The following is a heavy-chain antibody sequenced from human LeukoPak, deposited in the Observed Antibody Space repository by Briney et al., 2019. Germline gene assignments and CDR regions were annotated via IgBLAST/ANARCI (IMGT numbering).Heavy chain of an antibody. J-gene: IGHJ4*02. V-gene: IGHV3-7*01. D-gene: IGHD5/OR15-5a*01. CDR1: GFIFSRYR. Sequence: GGSLRLSCVVSGFIFSRYRMTWVRQAPGKGLEWVATIALDINERYYVDSVEGRFTISRDDAKNSVYLQMNSLRAEDTAVYYCARSESTMTTWSMDYWGQGTLVTVSS. CDR2: IALDINER. CDR3: ARSESTMTTWSMDY.